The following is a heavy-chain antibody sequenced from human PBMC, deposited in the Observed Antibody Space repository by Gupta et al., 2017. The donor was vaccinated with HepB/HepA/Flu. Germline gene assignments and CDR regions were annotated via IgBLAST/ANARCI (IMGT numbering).Heavy chain of an antibody. V-gene: IGHV1-18*01. CDR2: ISAYNGNT. Sequence: QVQLVQAGAEVKRPGASVKVSCKASGYTFTSYGISWVRQAPGQGLEWMGWISAYNGNTNYAQKLQGRVTMTTDTTTSTAYMELRSMRSDDTAVYYCARDTLWVGYSRGWQGDYWGQGTLVTVSS. J-gene: IGHJ4*02. CDR3: ARDTLWVGYSRGWQGDY. D-gene: IGHD6-19*01. CDR1: GYTFTSYG.